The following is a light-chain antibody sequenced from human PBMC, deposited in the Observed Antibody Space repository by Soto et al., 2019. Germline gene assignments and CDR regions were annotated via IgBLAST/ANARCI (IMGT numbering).Light chain of an antibody. Sequence: DIQMTQSPSSLSASVGDRVTITCRASQSISSYLNWYQQKPGKAPKLLIYAASSLQSGVPSRFSGSGSGTDFTLTISRLQPEDFATYYFQQSYSTPWTVGQGTKVEIK. J-gene: IGKJ1*01. CDR2: AAS. CDR3: QQSYSTPWT. V-gene: IGKV1-39*01. CDR1: QSISSY.